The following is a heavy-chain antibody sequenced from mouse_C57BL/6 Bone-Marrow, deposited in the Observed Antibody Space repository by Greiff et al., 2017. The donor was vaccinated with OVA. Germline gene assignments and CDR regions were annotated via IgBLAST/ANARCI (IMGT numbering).Heavy chain of an antibody. V-gene: IGHV5-6*01. J-gene: IGHJ1*03. CDR2: ISSGGSYT. Sequence: EAQRVESGGDLVKPGGSLKLSCAASGFTFSSYGMSWVRQTPDKRLEWVATISSGGSYTYYPDSVKGRFTISRDNAKNTLYLQMSSLKSEDTAMYYCARHPFWYFDVWGTGTTVTVSS. CDR3: ARHPFWYFDV. CDR1: GFTFSSYG.